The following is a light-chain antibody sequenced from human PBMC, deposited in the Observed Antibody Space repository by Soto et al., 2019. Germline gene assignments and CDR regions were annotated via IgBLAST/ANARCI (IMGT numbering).Light chain of an antibody. CDR3: VQHYSYPLT. CDR1: QDIGTD. V-gene: IGKV1-17*01. Sequence: EIKMIQLAASLTAYVEDRVTITCLASQDIGTDLGWYQQKPGKAPERLIYEASVLQSGVPSRFSGSGSGTEFTLTVSSLQPEDFATYYCVQHYSYPLTFGGGTKVDI. J-gene: IGKJ4*01. CDR2: EAS.